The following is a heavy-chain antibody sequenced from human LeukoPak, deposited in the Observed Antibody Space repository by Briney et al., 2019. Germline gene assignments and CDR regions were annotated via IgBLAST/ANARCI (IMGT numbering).Heavy chain of an antibody. CDR2: IWYDGSNK. V-gene: IGHV3-33*06. D-gene: IGHD3-16*02. CDR1: GFTFSSYG. CDR3: AKDEAARLYLDY. J-gene: IGHJ4*02. Sequence: PGRSLRLSCAASGFTFSSYGMHWVRQAPGKGLEWVAVIWYDGSNKYYADSVKGRFTISRDNSKNTLYLQMNSLRAEDTAVYYCAKDEAARLYLDYWGQGTLVTVSS.